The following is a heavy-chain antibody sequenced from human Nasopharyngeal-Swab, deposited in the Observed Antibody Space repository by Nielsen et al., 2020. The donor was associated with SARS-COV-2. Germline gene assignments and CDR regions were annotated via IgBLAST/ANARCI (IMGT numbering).Heavy chain of an antibody. CDR2: IYYSGSP. Sequence: SETRSLTCTVSGGSFYSYSWTWIRKPPGKGLDGIGYIYYSGSPNYNPSLKSRVTISMDTSKTKFSLKLNSVTAADTAVYYCARQIVVPAAGINWFDPWGQGTLVTVSS. D-gene: IGHD6-13*01. CDR3: ARQIVVPAAGINWFDP. J-gene: IGHJ5*02. V-gene: IGHV4-59*08. CDR1: GGSFYSYS.